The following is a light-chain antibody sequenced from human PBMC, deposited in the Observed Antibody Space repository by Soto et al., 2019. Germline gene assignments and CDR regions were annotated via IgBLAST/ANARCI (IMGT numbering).Light chain of an antibody. CDR1: QSVSSTS. CDR2: GAS. J-gene: IGKJ2*01. V-gene: IGKV3-20*01. Sequence: EIVLTQSPGTLSLSPGERATLSCRASQSVSSTSLAWYQQKPGQPPRLLIFGASSRTTDIPDRFSGSGSGTDFTLTISRLEHDDFAVYYCQQSCHSHPKYTFGQGIKLEI. CDR3: QQSCHSHPKYT.